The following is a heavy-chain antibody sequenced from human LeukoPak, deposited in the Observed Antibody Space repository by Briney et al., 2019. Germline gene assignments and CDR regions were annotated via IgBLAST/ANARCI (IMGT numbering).Heavy chain of an antibody. D-gene: IGHD5-12*01. CDR3: AKDYGYSGYDSYFDC. J-gene: IGHJ4*02. Sequence: PGGSLRLSCAASGFTFSSYAMSWVRQAPGKGLEWVSLISGSGGSTYYADSVKGRFTISRDNSKNTLYLQMNSLRADDTAVYHCAKDYGYSGYDSYFDCWGQGTLVTVSS. CDR1: GFTFSSYA. V-gene: IGHV3-23*01. CDR2: ISGSGGST.